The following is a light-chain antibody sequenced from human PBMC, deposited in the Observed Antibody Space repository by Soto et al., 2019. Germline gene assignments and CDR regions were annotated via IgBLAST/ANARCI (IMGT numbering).Light chain of an antibody. Sequence: DIQMTQSPSSLSASVGDKVTITCRASQSIATYLNWYQQNPAKAPELLIYGTSIFQRGVPSRFIGAGSGSDSTLAISGLQPDDLGTYHGEQSYSTAQTFGQGTKVE. CDR3: EQSYSTAQT. V-gene: IGKV1-39*01. J-gene: IGKJ2*01. CDR1: QSIATY. CDR2: GTS.